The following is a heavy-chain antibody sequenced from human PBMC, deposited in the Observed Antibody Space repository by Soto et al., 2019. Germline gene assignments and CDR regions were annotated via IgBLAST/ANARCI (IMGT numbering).Heavy chain of an antibody. D-gene: IGHD3-22*01. Sequence: GGSLRLSCAASGFTFSSYAMHWVRQAPGKGLEWVAVISYDGSNKYYADSVKGRFTISRDNSRNTLYLQMNSLRAEDTAVYYCARDLYYYDSSGEDYWGQGTLVTVSS. CDR1: GFTFSSYA. CDR3: ARDLYYYDSSGEDY. V-gene: IGHV3-30-3*01. CDR2: ISYDGSNK. J-gene: IGHJ4*02.